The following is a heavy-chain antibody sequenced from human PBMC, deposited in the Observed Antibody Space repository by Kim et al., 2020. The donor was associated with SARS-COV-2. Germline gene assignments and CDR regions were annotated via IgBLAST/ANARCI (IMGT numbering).Heavy chain of an antibody. Sequence: KFQGRVTMTRDTSISTAYMELSRLRSDDTAVYYCARGGYSSSWYHVWFDPWGQGTLVTVSS. CDR3: ARGGYSSSWYHVWFDP. J-gene: IGHJ5*02. V-gene: IGHV1-2*02. D-gene: IGHD6-13*01.